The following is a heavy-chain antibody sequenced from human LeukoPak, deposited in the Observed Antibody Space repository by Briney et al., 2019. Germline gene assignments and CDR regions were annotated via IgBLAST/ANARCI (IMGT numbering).Heavy chain of an antibody. CDR3: AEDRGLVGERYSYQFYGMDV. D-gene: IGHD3-9*01. J-gene: IGHJ6*01. Sequence: PSETLSLTCTVSGGSISSYYWSWIRQPPGKGLEWIGYIYYSGSTNYNPSLKSRVTISVDTSKNQFSLKLSSVTAADTAVYYCAEDRGLVGERYSYQFYGMDVWGQGTAVTVSS. V-gene: IGHV4-59*08. CDR1: GGSISSYY. CDR2: IYYSGST.